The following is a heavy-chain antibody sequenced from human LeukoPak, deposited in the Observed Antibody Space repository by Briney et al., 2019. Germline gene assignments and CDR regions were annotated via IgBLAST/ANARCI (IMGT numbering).Heavy chain of an antibody. V-gene: IGHV1-3*01. CDR2: INAGNGNI. D-gene: IGHD6-19*01. CDR3: ARDRGSVTGRWFDP. CDR1: GYTFTSYA. J-gene: IGHJ5*02. Sequence: GASVKVSCKASGYTFTSYATHWVRQAPGQRLEWMGWINAGNGNIKYSQKFQGRVTITRDTSASTAYMELSSLRSEDTAVYYCARDRGSVTGRWFDPWGQGTLVTVSS.